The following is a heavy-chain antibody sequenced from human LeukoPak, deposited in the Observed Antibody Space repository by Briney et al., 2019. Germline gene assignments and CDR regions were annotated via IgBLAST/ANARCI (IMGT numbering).Heavy chain of an antibody. CDR3: ARARDTSGWYLDAFGV. J-gene: IGHJ3*01. CDR2: ISTYNGNA. D-gene: IGHD6-19*01. CDR1: GYTLNRYG. V-gene: IGHV1-18*01. Sequence: GASVKVSCKASGYTLNRYGLSWVRQAPGQGLEWVGWISTYNGNAHYAQKLQGRVTMTIDTSTSTAYMELRSLRSDDTAVYYCARARDTSGWYLDAFGVWGQGTLVTASS.